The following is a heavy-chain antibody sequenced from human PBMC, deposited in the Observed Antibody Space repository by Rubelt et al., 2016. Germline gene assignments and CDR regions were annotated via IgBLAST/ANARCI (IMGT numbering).Heavy chain of an antibody. CDR3: ARGSYGKSIDY. V-gene: IGHV4-59*01. J-gene: IGHJ4*02. Sequence: QVQLQESGPGLVKPSETLSLTCTVSGGSISSYYWSWIRQPPGKGLEWIGYIYYSGSTNYNPSLKRRVTISVDTSKNQFSLKLSSVTAADTAVYYCARGSYGKSIDYWGQGTLVTVSS. CDR2: IYYSGST. D-gene: IGHD4-23*01. CDR1: GGSISSYY.